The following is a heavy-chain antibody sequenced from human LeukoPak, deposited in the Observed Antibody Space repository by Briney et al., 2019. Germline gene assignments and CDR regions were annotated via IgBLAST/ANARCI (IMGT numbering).Heavy chain of an antibody. D-gene: IGHD2-15*01. CDR3: ARGTGYCSGGSCYWIFGAFDI. J-gene: IGHJ3*02. CDR2: IYYSGST. V-gene: IGHV4-59*01. CDR1: GVSISSYY. Sequence: SETLSLTCTVSGVSISSYYWSWIRQPPGKGLEWIGYIYYSGSTNYNPSLKSRVTISVDTSKNQFSLKLSSVTAADTAVYYCARGTGYCSGGSCYWIFGAFDIWGQGTMVTVSS.